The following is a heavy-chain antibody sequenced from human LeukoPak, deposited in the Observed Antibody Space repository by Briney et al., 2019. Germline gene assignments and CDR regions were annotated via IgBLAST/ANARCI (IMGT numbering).Heavy chain of an antibody. J-gene: IGHJ4*02. CDR1: GSTFSSYA. D-gene: IGHD1-26*01. CDR2: ISGSGGST. V-gene: IGHV3-23*01. Sequence: GGSLRLSCAASGSTFSSYAMSWVRQAPGKGLEWVSAISGSGGSTYYADSVKGRFTISRDNSKNTLYLQMNSLRAEDTAVYYCAKVHSGSYHDGYYFDYWGQGTLVTVSS. CDR3: AKVHSGSYHDGYYFDY.